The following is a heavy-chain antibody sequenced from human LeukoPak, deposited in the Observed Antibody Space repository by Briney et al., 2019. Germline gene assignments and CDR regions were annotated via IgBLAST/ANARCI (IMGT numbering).Heavy chain of an antibody. Sequence: ASVKVSCKASGYTFTGYYMHWVRQAPGQGLEWMGWINPNSGGTNYAQKFQGRVTMTRDTSISTAYMELSSLRSEDTAVYYCARANYYDSSGYPFFDYWGQGTLVTVSS. J-gene: IGHJ4*02. CDR2: INPNSGGT. CDR1: GYTFTGYY. V-gene: IGHV1-2*02. D-gene: IGHD3-22*01. CDR3: ARANYYDSSGYPFFDY.